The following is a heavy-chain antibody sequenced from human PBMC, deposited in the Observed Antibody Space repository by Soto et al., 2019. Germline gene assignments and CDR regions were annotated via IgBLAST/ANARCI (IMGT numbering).Heavy chain of an antibody. CDR3: AKEEEVLLRFLEWSPPMDYYYMDV. CDR2: ISYDGSNK. V-gene: IGHV3-30*18. D-gene: IGHD3-3*01. J-gene: IGHJ6*03. CDR1: GFTFSSYG. Sequence: QVQLVESGGGVVQPGRSLRLSRAASGFTFSSYGMHWVRQAPGKGLEWVAVISYDGSNKYYADSVKGRFTISRDNSKNTLYLQMNSLRAEDTAVYYCAKEEEVLLRFLEWSPPMDYYYMDVWGKGTTVTVSS.